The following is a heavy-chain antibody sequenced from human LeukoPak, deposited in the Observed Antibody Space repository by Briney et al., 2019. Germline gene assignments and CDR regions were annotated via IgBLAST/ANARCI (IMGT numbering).Heavy chain of an antibody. CDR3: ARADYSGSYYNYQGFYYFDY. J-gene: IGHJ4*02. CDR1: GFTFSSYG. V-gene: IGHV3-33*01. CDR2: IWYDGSNK. Sequence: GRSLRLSCAASGFTFSSYGMHWVRQAPGKGLEWVAVIWYDGSNKYYADSVKGRFTISRDNSKNTLYLQMNSLRAEDTAVYYCARADYSGSYYNYQGFYYFDYWGQGTLVTVSS. D-gene: IGHD1-26*01.